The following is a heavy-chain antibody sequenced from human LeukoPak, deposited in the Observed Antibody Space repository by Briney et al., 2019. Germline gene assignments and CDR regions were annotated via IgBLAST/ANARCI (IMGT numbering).Heavy chain of an antibody. V-gene: IGHV4-38-2*02. D-gene: IGHD2-2*01. CDR3: ARDLRVSSGTLGYCSSTSCPSRPYYYYYMDV. Sequence: SETLSLTCIVSGYSISNNYHWGWIRQSPGKGLEWIGRIYTSGSTNYNPSLKSRVTISVDTSKNQFSLKLSSVTAADTAVYYCARDLRVSSGTLGYCSSTSCPSRPYYYYYMDVWGKGTTVTVSS. J-gene: IGHJ6*03. CDR2: IYTSGST. CDR1: GYSISNNYH.